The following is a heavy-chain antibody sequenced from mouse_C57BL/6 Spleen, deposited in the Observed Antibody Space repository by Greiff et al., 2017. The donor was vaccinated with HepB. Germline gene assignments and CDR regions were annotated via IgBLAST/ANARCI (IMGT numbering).Heavy chain of an antibody. V-gene: IGHV5-6*01. CDR1: GFTFSSYG. CDR3: ARRSYYGSSIDY. Sequence: EVQLVESGGDLVKPGGSLKLSCAASGFTFSSYGMSWVRQTPDKRLEWVATISSGGSYTYYPDSVKGRFTISRDNAKNTLYLQMSSLKSEDTAMYYCARRSYYGSSIDYWGQGTSVTVSS. D-gene: IGHD1-1*01. CDR2: ISSGGSYT. J-gene: IGHJ4*01.